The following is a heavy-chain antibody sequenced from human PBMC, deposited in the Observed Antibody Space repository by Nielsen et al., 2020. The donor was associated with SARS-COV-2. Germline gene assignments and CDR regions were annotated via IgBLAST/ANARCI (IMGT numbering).Heavy chain of an antibody. V-gene: IGHV3-30*18. J-gene: IGHJ4*02. CDR2: ISYEGSKQ. D-gene: IGHD3/OR15-3a*01. CDR3: AKDRAIFMIYITRGGPDS. Sequence: GGSLRLSCAASGFSFNNYGMHWVRQAPGKGLEWVAYISYEGSKQYYADSVQGRFTISRDFSKSTLYLQMSSLRAEDTAMYYCAKDRAIFMIYITRGGPDSWGQGTLVTVSS. CDR1: GFSFNNYG.